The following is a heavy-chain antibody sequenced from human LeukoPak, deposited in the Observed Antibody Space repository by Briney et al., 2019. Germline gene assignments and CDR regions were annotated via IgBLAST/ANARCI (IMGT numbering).Heavy chain of an antibody. Sequence: PSETLSLTCTVSGGSISSHYWSWIRQPPGKGLEWIGYIYYSGSTNYNPSLKSRVTISVDTSKNQFSLKLSSVTAADTAVYYCARGFLDWNYPFDYWAREPWSPSPQ. CDR1: GGSISSHY. CDR3: ARGFLDWNYPFDY. V-gene: IGHV4-59*11. J-gene: IGHJ4*02. D-gene: IGHD3/OR15-3a*01. CDR2: IYYSGST.